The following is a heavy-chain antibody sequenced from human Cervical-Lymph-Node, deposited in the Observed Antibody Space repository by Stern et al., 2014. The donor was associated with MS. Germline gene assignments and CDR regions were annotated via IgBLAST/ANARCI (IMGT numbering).Heavy chain of an antibody. D-gene: IGHD4-17*01. CDR1: GFTFSSYG. CDR2: IWDDGSNK. CDR3: ARDQETVTVPYPYYFDY. Sequence: VQLVESGGGVVQPGRSLRLSCAASGFTFSSYGMHWVRQAPGKGLEWVAVIWDDGSNKYYADSVKGRFTISRDNSKNTLYLQMNSLRAEDTAVYYCARDQETVTVPYPYYFDYWGQGTLVTVSS. V-gene: IGHV3-33*01. J-gene: IGHJ4*02.